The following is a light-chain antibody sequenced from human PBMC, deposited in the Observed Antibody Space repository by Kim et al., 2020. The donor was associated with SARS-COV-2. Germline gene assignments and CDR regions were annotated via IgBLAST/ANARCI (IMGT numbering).Light chain of an antibody. CDR1: QRISNNY. Sequence: PGERGSLSCRASQRISNNYLAWDQQKLGPAPRLLIYGASSRATGIPERFSGSGSGTDFTLTISRLEPEDFAVYYCQQYGGSPITFGQGTRLEIK. V-gene: IGKV3-20*01. J-gene: IGKJ5*01. CDR2: GAS. CDR3: QQYGGSPIT.